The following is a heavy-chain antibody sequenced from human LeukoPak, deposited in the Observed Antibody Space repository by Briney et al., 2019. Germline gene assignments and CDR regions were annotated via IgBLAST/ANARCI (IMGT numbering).Heavy chain of an antibody. J-gene: IGHJ4*02. CDR1: GFNFSADS. CDR2: ISRSSDAI. Sequence: GGSLRLSCAASGFNFSADSMNWVRQAPGKGLEWVSYISRSSDAIYDADSVKGRFTISRDNAKNLLFLQMTSLGVEDTALYYCARGDSDHYITLDYWGQGTLVTVSS. V-gene: IGHV3-48*01. CDR3: ARGDSDHYITLDY. D-gene: IGHD4-17*01.